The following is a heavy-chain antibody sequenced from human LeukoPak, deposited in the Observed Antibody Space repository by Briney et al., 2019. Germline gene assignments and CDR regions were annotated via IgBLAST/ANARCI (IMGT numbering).Heavy chain of an antibody. CDR1: GGTFSSYA. D-gene: IGHD4-17*01. CDR3: ARARTTVTTSPDWFDP. Sequence: GPSVKVSCKASGGTFSSYAISWVRQAPGQGLEWMGRIIPIFGIANYAQKFQGRVTITADKSTSTAYMELSSLRSEDTAVYYCARARTTVTTSPDWFDPWGQGTLVTVSS. CDR2: IIPIFGIA. J-gene: IGHJ5*02. V-gene: IGHV1-69*04.